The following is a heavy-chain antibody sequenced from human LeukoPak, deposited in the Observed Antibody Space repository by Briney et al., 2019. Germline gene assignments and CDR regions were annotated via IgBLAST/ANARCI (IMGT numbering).Heavy chain of an antibody. CDR2: INHSGST. J-gene: IGHJ5*02. CDR1: GGSFSGYY. CDR3: ARGASGGFDP. D-gene: IGHD3-10*01. Sequence: KPSETLSLTCAVYGGSFSGYYWSWIRQPPGKGLEWIGEINHSGSTNYNPSLKSRVTISVDTSKNQFSLKLSSVTAADTAVYYCARGASGGFDPWGQGTLVTVSS. V-gene: IGHV4-34*01.